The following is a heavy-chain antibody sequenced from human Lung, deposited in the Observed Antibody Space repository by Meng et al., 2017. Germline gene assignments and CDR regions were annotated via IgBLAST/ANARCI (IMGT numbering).Heavy chain of an antibody. J-gene: IGHJ2*01. CDR2: IYNSGST. V-gene: IGHV4-30-4*01. Sequence: QVQLQESGPGLVKPSQTLSLTCTVSGGSISSSNYYWSWIRQPPGKGLEWSGHIYNSGSTYYNPSLKSRITISVDTSKNQFSLKLSSVTAADTAVYYCARDQKGYFDLWGRGTLVTVSS. CDR3: ARDQKGYFDL. CDR1: GGSISSSNYY.